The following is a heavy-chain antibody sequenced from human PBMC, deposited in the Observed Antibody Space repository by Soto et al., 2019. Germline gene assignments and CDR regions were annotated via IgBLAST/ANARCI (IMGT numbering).Heavy chain of an antibody. CDR3: ARVAYTSGLRRIAAAGTSWLDP. J-gene: IGHJ5*02. V-gene: IGHV4-59*01. CDR1: GGSISSYY. Sequence: SETLSLTCTVSGGSISSYYWSWIRQPPGKGLEWIGYIYYSGSTNYNTSLKSRVTISVDTSKNQFSLKLRSGTAADTAVYYCARVAYTSGLRRIAAAGTSWLDPWGQGTLVTVSS. D-gene: IGHD6-13*01. CDR2: IYYSGST.